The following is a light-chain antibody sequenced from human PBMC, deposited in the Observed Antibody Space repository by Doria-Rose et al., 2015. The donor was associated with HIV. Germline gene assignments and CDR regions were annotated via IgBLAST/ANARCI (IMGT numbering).Light chain of an antibody. V-gene: IGKV3-20*01. CDR2: DAS. CDR3: QQYGTSRGT. J-gene: IGKJ5*01. Sequence: TQSPGTLSLSPGERATLSCRASQRVQSRYLAWYQQKPGQAPRLLIYDASTRATGIPDRFSGSGSGTDFTLTISRLEPEDVAVYYCQQYGTSRGTFGQGTRLGIK. CDR1: QRVQSRY.